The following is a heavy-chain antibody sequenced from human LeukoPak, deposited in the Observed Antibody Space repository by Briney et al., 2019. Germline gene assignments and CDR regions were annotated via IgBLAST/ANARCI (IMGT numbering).Heavy chain of an antibody. J-gene: IGHJ3*02. CDR1: GFTFSSYS. CDR2: ISSSSSYI. Sequence: GGSLRLSCAASGFTFSSYSMNWVRQAPGKGLGWVSSISSSSSYIYYADSVKGRLTISRDNAKNSLYLQMNSLRAEDTAVYYCARGRRDDAFDIWGQGTMVTVSS. CDR3: ARGRRDDAFDI. D-gene: IGHD3-10*01. V-gene: IGHV3-21*01.